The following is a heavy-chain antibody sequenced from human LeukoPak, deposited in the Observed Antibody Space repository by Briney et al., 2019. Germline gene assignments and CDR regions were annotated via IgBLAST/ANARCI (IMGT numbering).Heavy chain of an antibody. CDR2: ISAYNDNT. Sequence: ASVKVSCKTSGHTFTVYYIHWVRQAPGQGLEWMGWISAYNDNTNYAQKLQGRVTMTTDTSTSTAYMELRSLRSDDTAVYYCARVHYDILTGYSYFDYWGQGTLVTVSS. V-gene: IGHV1-18*01. CDR3: ARVHYDILTGYSYFDY. D-gene: IGHD3-9*01. CDR1: GHTFTVYY. J-gene: IGHJ4*02.